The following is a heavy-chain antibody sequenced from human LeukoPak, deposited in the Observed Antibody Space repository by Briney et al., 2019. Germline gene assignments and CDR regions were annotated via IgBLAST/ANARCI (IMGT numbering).Heavy chain of an antibody. Sequence: SETLSLTCTVSGGSISSSSYYWGWVRQPPGKGLEWIGSFCYIGSTYYNPSLKSRLTISVDPSKNQFSLKVHSVTATDTAVYYCAKKPAYIAEPARGGFDYWGQGTLVTVSS. CDR3: AKKPAYIAEPARGGFDY. CDR2: FCYIGST. CDR1: GGSISSSSYY. D-gene: IGHD5-12*01. J-gene: IGHJ4*02. V-gene: IGHV4-39*01.